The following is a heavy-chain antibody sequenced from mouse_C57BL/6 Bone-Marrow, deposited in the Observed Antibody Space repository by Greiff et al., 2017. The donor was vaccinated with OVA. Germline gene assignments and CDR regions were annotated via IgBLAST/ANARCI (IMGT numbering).Heavy chain of an antibody. CDR3: ARAEGWGWFAY. V-gene: IGHV5-16*02. D-gene: IGHD3-2*02. CDR2: INYDGSST. CDR1: GFTFSDYY. Sequence: EVKLVESEGGLVQPGSSMKLSCTASGFTFSDYYMTWVRQVPEKGLEWVANINYDGSSTYYLDSLKSRFTISRDNAKNTLYLQMSSLKSEDTAMYYCARAEGWGWFAYWGQGPLVTVSA. J-gene: IGHJ3*01.